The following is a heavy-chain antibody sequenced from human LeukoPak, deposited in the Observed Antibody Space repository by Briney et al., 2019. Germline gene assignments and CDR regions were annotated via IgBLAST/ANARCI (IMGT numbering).Heavy chain of an antibody. J-gene: IGHJ3*02. CDR1: GFTFSSYG. CDR2: ISYDGSNK. D-gene: IGHD2-8*02. V-gene: IGHV3-30*03. CDR3: ARGTGAFDI. Sequence: GGSLSLSCAASGFTFSSYGMHWVRQAPGKGLEWVAVISYDGSNKYYADSVKGRFTISRDNSKNTLYLQMNSLRAEDTAVYYCARGTGAFDIWGQGTVVTVSS.